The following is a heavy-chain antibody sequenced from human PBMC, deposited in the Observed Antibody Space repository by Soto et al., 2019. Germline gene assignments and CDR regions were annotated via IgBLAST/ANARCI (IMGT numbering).Heavy chain of an antibody. Sequence: ASVKVSCKASGYTFTGYYMHWVRQAPGQGLEWMGWINPNSGGTNYAQKFQGRVTMTRDTSISTAYMELSWLRSDDTAVYYCAREHSGVGATSLDYWGKGTLVTVSS. CDR1: GYTFTGYY. CDR3: AREHSGVGATSLDY. V-gene: IGHV1-2*02. CDR2: INPNSGGT. D-gene: IGHD1-26*01. J-gene: IGHJ4*02.